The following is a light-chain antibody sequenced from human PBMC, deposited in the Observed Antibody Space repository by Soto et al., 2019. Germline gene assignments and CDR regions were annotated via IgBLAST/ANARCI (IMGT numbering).Light chain of an antibody. V-gene: IGKV3-20*01. CDR2: GAS. Sequence: EIVLTQSPGTLSLSPGERATLSCRASQSVSSSYLAWYQQKPGQAPRLLLYGASSSATGIPDRFSGSGSGTDFTLTISRLEPEDFAVYYCQQYGSSLYTFGQGNKLEIK. J-gene: IGKJ2*01. CDR1: QSVSSSY. CDR3: QQYGSSLYT.